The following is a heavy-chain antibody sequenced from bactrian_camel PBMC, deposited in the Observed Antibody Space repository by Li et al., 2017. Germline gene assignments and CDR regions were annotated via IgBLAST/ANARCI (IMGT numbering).Heavy chain of an antibody. CDR1: GYTYR. D-gene: IGHD1*01. CDR2: MIPGAGAT. V-gene: IGHV3S28*01. CDR3: AAGPRRFGTLENLRIYDY. Sequence: SVQAGGSLRISCAISGYTYRMGFFRQAPGKEREGVAVMIPGAGATYYAASVRGRFTITRDEVKNMIYLEMSSLTPDDTAMYYCAAGPRRFGTLENLRIYDYWGQGTQVTVS. J-gene: IGHJ4*01.